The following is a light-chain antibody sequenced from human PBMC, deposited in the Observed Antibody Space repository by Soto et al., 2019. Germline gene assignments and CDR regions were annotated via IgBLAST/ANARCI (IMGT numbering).Light chain of an antibody. CDR3: SSYTSSSTPVV. CDR2: DVS. V-gene: IGLV2-14*01. CDR1: SSDVGGYNY. J-gene: IGLJ2*01. Sequence: QSVLTQPASVSGSPGQSITISCTGTSSDVGGYNYVSWYQQHPGKAPKLMIYDVSHRPSGVSNRFSGSQSGNSASLTISGLQAEDEADYYCSSYTSSSTPVVFGGGTKVTVL.